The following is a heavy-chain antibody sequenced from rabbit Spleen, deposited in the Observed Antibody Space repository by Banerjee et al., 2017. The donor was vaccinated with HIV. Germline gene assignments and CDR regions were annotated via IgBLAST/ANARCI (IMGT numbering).Heavy chain of an antibody. J-gene: IGHJ4*01. CDR3: ARDLAGVVGWNFNL. CDR1: GFSFSSRYY. D-gene: IGHD4-1*01. CDR2: IVPIFGVT. V-gene: IGHV1S40*01. Sequence: QSLEESGGDLVKPGASLTLTCTASGFSFSSRYYMCWVRQAPGKGLEWIGYIVPIFGVTYYANWVNGRFTISSHDAQNTLYLQLNSLTAADTATYFCARDLAGVVGWNFNLWGPGTLVTVS.